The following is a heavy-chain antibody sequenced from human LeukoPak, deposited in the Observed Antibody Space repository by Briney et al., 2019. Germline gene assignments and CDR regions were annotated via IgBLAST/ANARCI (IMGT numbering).Heavy chain of an antibody. Sequence: GRSLRLSCAASGFTVSSNYMSWVRQAPGKGLEWISIIYSGGNIYYADSVKGRFTISRDNSKNTLYLQMNSLRAEDTAVYYRARGGTSWFDFWGQGTLVTVSS. CDR3: ARGGTSWFDF. CDR1: GFTVSSNY. J-gene: IGHJ4*02. V-gene: IGHV3-53*01. D-gene: IGHD2-2*01. CDR2: IYSGGNI.